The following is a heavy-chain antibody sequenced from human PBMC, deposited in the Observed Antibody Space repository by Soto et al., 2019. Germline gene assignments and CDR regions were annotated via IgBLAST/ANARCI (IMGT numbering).Heavy chain of an antibody. CDR3: ARACYDSSGYYFFDY. CDR2: IGTAGDT. J-gene: IGHJ4*02. V-gene: IGHV3-13*01. CDR1: GFTFSSYD. D-gene: IGHD3-22*01. Sequence: HPGGSLRLSCAASGFTFSSYDMHWVRQATGKGLEWVSAIGTAGDTYYPGSVKGRFTISRENAKNSLYLQMNSLRAGDTAVYYCARACYDSSGYYFFDYWGQGTLVTVSS.